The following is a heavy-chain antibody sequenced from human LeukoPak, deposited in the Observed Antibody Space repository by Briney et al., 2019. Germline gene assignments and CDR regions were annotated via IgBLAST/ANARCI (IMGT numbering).Heavy chain of an antibody. CDR1: GFTFSSYS. V-gene: IGHV3-49*04. D-gene: IGHD3-22*01. CDR2: IRSKAYGGTT. J-gene: IGHJ3*02. Sequence: GGSLRLSCAASGFTFSSYSMNWVRQAPGKGLEWVGFIRSKAYGGTTEYAASVKGRFTISRDDSKSIAYLQMNSLKTEDTAVYYCTRGPGDSSGYPTTTDAFDIWGQGTMVTVSS. CDR3: TRGPGDSSGYPTTTDAFDI.